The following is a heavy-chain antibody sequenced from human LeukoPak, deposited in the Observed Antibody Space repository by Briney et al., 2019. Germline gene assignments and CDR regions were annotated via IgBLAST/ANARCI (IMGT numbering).Heavy chain of an antibody. CDR3: ARASYYDFWSGYEGYFDY. V-gene: IGHV4-61*02. Sequence: SQTLSLTCTVSGGSISSGSYYWGWIRQPAGKGLEWIGRIYTSGSTNYNPSLKSRVTISVDTSKNQFSLKLSSVTAADTAVYYCARASYYDFWSGYEGYFDYWGQGTLVTVSS. D-gene: IGHD3-3*01. CDR1: GGSISSGSYY. CDR2: IYTSGST. J-gene: IGHJ4*02.